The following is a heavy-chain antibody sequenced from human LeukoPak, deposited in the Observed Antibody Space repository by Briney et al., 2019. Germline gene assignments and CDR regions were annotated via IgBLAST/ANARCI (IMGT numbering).Heavy chain of an antibody. J-gene: IGHJ4*02. V-gene: IGHV3-72*01. CDR2: TRNKANSYST. CDR1: GLTFSDQY. CDR3: ARCRPYAGIDL. D-gene: IGHD3-10*01. Sequence: GRSLRLSCAASGLTFSDQYMDCVRHAPGKGLECIARTRNKANSYSTEYAASVKGRFTISREDSKNSLYLQMISLKTEDTAVYYCARCRPYAGIDLWGLGTLVTVSS.